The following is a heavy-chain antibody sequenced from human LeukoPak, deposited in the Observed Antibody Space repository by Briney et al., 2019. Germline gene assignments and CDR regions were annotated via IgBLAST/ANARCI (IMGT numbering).Heavy chain of an antibody. Sequence: PGGSLRLSCVASGFTFSSYAMSWVRQAPGKGLEWVSTISGTGGTTYYADSVKGRFTISRDNSMNTLYLQMNSLRADDTAVYYCAKDPDSRSQGYFDYWGQGTLVTVSS. D-gene: IGHD1-26*01. CDR2: ISGTGGTT. J-gene: IGHJ4*02. V-gene: IGHV3-23*01. CDR1: GFTFSSYA. CDR3: AKDPDSRSQGYFDY.